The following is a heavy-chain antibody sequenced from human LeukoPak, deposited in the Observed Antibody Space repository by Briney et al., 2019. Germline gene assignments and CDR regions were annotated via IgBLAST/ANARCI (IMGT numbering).Heavy chain of an antibody. CDR1: DDSISNYY. V-gene: IGHV4-59*01. J-gene: IGHJ5*02. Sequence: SETLSLTCTVSDDSISNYYWSWIRQPPGKGLEWIGYIYYSGSTNYNPPLKSRVTISVDTSKNQFSLKLSSVTAADTAVYYCARGIGSYYEVNWFDPWGQGTLVTVSS. CDR2: IYYSGST. D-gene: IGHD1-26*01. CDR3: ARGIGSYYEVNWFDP.